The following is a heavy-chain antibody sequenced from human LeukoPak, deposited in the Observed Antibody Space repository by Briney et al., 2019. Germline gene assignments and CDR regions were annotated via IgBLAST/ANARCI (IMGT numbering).Heavy chain of an antibody. J-gene: IGHJ4*02. V-gene: IGHV4-39*07. CDR3: ARGGLYSSSPLSQFIPDY. CDR2: IYYSGST. Sequence: SETLSLTCTVSGGSISSSSYYWGWIRQPPGKGLEWIGAIYYSGSTYYNPSLKSRVIMSVDTSRNQFSLNLSSVTAADTALYYCARGGLYSSSPLSQFIPDYWGQGTLVTVSS. CDR1: GGSISSSSYY. D-gene: IGHD6-6*01.